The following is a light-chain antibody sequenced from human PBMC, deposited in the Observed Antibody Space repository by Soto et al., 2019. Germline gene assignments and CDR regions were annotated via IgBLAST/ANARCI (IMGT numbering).Light chain of an antibody. CDR3: QQHKDWPLT. V-gene: IGKV3-15*01. Sequence: EIVMTQSPATLSVSPGKRATLSCRASQSVSSYLVWYQQKSGQAPRLLIYGASTRATGIPARFSGSGSGTDFTLTISSLQSEDFAVYYCQQHKDWPLTFGQGSKVEIK. J-gene: IGKJ1*01. CDR1: QSVSSY. CDR2: GAS.